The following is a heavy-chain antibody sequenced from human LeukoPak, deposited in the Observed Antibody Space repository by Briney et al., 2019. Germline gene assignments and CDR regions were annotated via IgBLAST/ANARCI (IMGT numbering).Heavy chain of an antibody. Sequence: GGSLRLSCAASGFTFSDYYMSWIRQAPWKGLEWVSYISSSGSXXXXAXSXXGRFTISRDNAKNSLYLQMNSLRGEDTAVYYCARGDHYFDYWGQGTLVTVSS. CDR2: ISSSGSXX. CDR3: ARGDHYFDY. J-gene: IGHJ4*02. CDR1: GFTFSDYY. V-gene: IGHV3-11*04.